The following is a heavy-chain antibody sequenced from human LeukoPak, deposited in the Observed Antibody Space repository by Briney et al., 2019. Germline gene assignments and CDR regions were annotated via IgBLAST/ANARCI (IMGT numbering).Heavy chain of an antibody. CDR2: MNPNSGNT. V-gene: IGHV1-18*01. Sequence: ASVKVSCKASGYTFTSYDINWVRQATGQGLEWMGWMNPNSGNTNYAQKLQGRVTMTTDTSTSTAYMELRSLRSDDTAVYYCARDLYPVDYGMDVWGQGTTVTVSS. CDR1: GYTFTSYD. J-gene: IGHJ6*02. CDR3: ARDLYPVDYGMDV.